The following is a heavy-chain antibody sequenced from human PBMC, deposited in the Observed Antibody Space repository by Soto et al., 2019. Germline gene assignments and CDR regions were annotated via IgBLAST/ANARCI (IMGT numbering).Heavy chain of an antibody. CDR2: IYYSGST. V-gene: IGHV4-31*03. J-gene: IGHJ5*02. CDR1: GGSISSGGYY. Sequence: QVQLQESGPGLVKPSQTLSLTCTVSGGSISSGGYYWSWIRQHPGKGLEWIGYIYYSGSTYYNPSPKRRVTISVDTSKNQCSLKLSSVTAADTAVYYCAGGVLEWLLGWFDPWGQGTLVTVSS. D-gene: IGHD3-3*01. CDR3: AGGVLEWLLGWFDP.